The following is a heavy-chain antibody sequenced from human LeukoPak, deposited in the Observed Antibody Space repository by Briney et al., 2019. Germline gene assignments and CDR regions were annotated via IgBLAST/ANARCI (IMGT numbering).Heavy chain of an antibody. D-gene: IGHD3-3*01. CDR1: GYTFTSYY. V-gene: IGHV1-2*02. J-gene: IGHJ6*03. CDR3: ARGSYDFWSGYSRYYYYYMDV. Sequence: ASVKVSCKASGYTFTSYYMHWVRQAPGQGLEWMGWINPNTGGTNYAQKFQGRVTMTRDTSISTAYMELSRLRSDDTAVYYCARGSYDFWSGYSRYYYYYMDVWGKGATVTVSS. CDR2: INPNTGGT.